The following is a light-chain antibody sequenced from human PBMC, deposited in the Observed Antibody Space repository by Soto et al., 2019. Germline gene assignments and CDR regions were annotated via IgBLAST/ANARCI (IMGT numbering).Light chain of an antibody. V-gene: IGKV3-20*01. CDR1: QSVSSSS. CDR2: GTS. CDR3: QQHGYYPIT. J-gene: IGKJ5*01. Sequence: ESVLTRSPGTLSLSPGERATLSCRASQSVSSSSLALYQQRPGQAPSLLIYGTSSRATGIPDRFSGSGSGTNFTLTISRLEPDDFAAYYCQQHGYYPITFGQAIRLEIK.